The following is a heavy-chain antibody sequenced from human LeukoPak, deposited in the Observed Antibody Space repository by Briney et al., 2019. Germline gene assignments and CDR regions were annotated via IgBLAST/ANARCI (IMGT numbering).Heavy chain of an antibody. CDR1: GFTFTTYT. CDR2: IYSGGST. Sequence: PGGSLRLSCAASGFTFTTYTMSWVRQAPGKGLAWVSVIYSGGSTYYADSVKGRFTISRDNSKNTLYLQMNSLRAEDTAVYYCARAIRYFDWLLSYYFDYWGQGTLVTVSS. CDR3: ARAIRYFDWLLSYYFDY. V-gene: IGHV3-66*01. J-gene: IGHJ4*02. D-gene: IGHD3-9*01.